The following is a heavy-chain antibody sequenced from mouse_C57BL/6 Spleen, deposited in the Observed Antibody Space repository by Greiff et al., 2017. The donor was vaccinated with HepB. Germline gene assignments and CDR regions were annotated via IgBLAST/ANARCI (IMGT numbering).Heavy chain of an antibody. J-gene: IGHJ3*01. D-gene: IGHD2-1*01. CDR1: GYTFTSYW. V-gene: IGHV1-61*01. Sequence: QVQLQQPGAELVRPGSSVKLSCKASGYTFTSYWMDWVKQRPGQGLEWIGNIYPSDSETHYNQKFKDKATLTVDKSSSTAYMQLSSLTSEDSAVYYCARTRGNQAWFAYWGQGTLVTVSA. CDR3: ARTRGNQAWFAY. CDR2: IYPSDSET.